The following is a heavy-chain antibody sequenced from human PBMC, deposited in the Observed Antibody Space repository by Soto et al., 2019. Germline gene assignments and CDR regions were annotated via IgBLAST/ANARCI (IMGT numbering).Heavy chain of an antibody. CDR3: ASYYYGSGSHDDAFDI. V-gene: IGHV3-23*01. CDR1: GFTFSTYA. J-gene: IGHJ3*02. D-gene: IGHD3-10*01. Sequence: VQLLESGGGLIQPGGSLRLSCAASGFTFSTYAMTWVRQAPGKGLEWVSAISGSGDATYYADSVKGRFTISRDNSNNTLYLLMNSLRAEDTALYYCASYYYGSGSHDDAFDIWGQGTMVTVSS. CDR2: ISGSGDAT.